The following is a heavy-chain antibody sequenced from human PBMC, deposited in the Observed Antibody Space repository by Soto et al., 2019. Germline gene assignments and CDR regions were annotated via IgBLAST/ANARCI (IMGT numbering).Heavy chain of an antibody. CDR1: GFTFSSYG. CDR2: ISYDGSNK. V-gene: IGHV3-30*18. Sequence: QVQLVESGGGVVQPGRSLRLSCAASGFTFSSYGMHWVRQAPGKGLEWVAVISYDGSNKYDADSVKGRFTISRDNSKNPLYLQMNSLRAEDTAVYYCAKDRVDYWGQGTLVPVSS. J-gene: IGHJ4*02. CDR3: AKDRVDY.